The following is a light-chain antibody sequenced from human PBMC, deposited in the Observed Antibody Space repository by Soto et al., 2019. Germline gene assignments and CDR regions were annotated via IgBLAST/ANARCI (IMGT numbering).Light chain of an antibody. Sequence: QSVLTQPASVSGSPGQSITISCTGTSSDVGGYNYVSWYQQHPGKAPKLMLYDVSNRPSGVSNRFSGSKSCNTASLTISGLQAEDEADYYCSSYTSSSSYVFGTGTKLTVL. J-gene: IGLJ1*01. CDR1: SSDVGGYNY. V-gene: IGLV2-14*01. CDR3: SSYTSSSSYV. CDR2: DVS.